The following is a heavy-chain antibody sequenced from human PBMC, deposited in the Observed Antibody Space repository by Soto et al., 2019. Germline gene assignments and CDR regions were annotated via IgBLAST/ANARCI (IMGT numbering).Heavy chain of an antibody. CDR3: AKVGRSYPFDY. CDR1: GFTFSNYA. V-gene: IGHV3-23*01. Sequence: ESQLLESGGGLVQPGGSLRLSCEASGFTFSNYAMSWVRQAPGRGLEWVSAISGSGGSTYFADSVKGRFTISRDNSKNTLYLQMSGLRAEDTAVYYWAKVGRSYPFDYWGQGTLVTVSS. CDR2: ISGSGGST. D-gene: IGHD1-26*01. J-gene: IGHJ4*02.